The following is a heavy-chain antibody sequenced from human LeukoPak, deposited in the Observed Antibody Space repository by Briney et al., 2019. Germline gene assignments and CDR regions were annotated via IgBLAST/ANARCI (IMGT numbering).Heavy chain of an antibody. D-gene: IGHD1/OR15-1a*01. V-gene: IGHV3-30*03. CDR1: GFTFSSYG. CDR3: ARDLYRATGTDY. J-gene: IGHJ4*02. CDR2: ISSDGSDK. Sequence: GGSLRLSCAASGFTFSSYGMHWVRQAPGKELEWVAVISSDGSDKYYADSVKGRFTISRDNAKNSLYLQMNSLRAEDTAVYYCARDLYRATGTDYWGQGTLVTVSS.